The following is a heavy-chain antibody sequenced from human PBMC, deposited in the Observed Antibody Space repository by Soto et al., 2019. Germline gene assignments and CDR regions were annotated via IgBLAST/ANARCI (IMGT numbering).Heavy chain of an antibody. CDR2: INPNSGGT. CDR3: ARGRVAAAGTGYFDY. J-gene: IGHJ4*02. D-gene: IGHD6-13*01. Sequence: QVQLVQSGAEVKKPGASVKVSCKASGYTFTGYYMHWVRQAPGQGLEWMGWINPNSGGTNYAQKLQGWVTMARDTSISTAYMELSRLRSDDTAVYYCARGRVAAAGTGYFDYWGQGTLVTVSS. V-gene: IGHV1-2*04. CDR1: GYTFTGYY.